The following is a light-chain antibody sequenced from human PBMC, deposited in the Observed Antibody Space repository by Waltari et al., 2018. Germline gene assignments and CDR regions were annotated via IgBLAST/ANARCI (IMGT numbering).Light chain of an antibody. CDR3: RSYAGSSTPVV. CDR1: SSDVGSYNL. Sequence: QSALTQPASVSGSPGQSITISCTGTSSDVGSYNLVSWYPQHPGKAPKLMIYEVSKRPSGCSTRFSCSKSGNTASLTISGLQAEDEADYYCRSYAGSSTPVVFGGGTKLTVL. V-gene: IGLV2-23*02. CDR2: EVS. J-gene: IGLJ2*01.